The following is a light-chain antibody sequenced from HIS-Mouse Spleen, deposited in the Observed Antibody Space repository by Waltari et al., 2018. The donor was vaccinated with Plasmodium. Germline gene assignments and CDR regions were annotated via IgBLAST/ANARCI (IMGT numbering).Light chain of an antibody. Sequence: NFMLTQHHSVSESPGKTVTIACTGRSGSIASNYVQWYPQRPGSAPPTVIYEGNQRPSGVPDRFSGSIDSSSNSASLTISGLKTEDEADYYCQSYDSSNQGVVFGGGTKLTVL. V-gene: IGLV6-57*02. J-gene: IGLJ2*01. CDR3: QSYDSSNQGVV. CDR1: SGSIASNY. CDR2: EGN.